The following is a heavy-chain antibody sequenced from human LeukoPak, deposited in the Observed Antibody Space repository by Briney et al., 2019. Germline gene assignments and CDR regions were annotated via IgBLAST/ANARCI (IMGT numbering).Heavy chain of an antibody. D-gene: IGHD3-10*01. CDR2: IYYSGST. CDR1: GGSISSGGYY. J-gene: IGHJ6*01. V-gene: IGHV4-31*03. Sequence: SETLSLTCTVSGGSISSGGYYWSWIRQHPGKGLEWIGYIYYSGSTYYNPSLKSRVTISVDTSKNQFSLKLSSVTAADTAVYHCARGEYHYGSGSYVFPIMDVWGQGTTVTVSS. CDR3: ARGEYHYGSGSYVFPIMDV.